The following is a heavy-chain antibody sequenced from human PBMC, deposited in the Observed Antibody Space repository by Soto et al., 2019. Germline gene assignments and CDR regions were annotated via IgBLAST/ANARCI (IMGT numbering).Heavy chain of an antibody. CDR3: ARIIAGAGTVMGALDY. CDR1: GGTFSSSA. V-gene: IGHV1-69*01. CDR2: LIPIFGKA. Sequence: QVQLVQSGAEVKKTGSSVKVSCKAAGGTFSSSAISWVLQAPGQGLEWMGGLIPIFGKANYAQKFQGRVTITADEATSTAYMELSSLRSEYTAVYYCARIIAGAGTVMGALDYWGQGTLVTVSS. J-gene: IGHJ4*02. D-gene: IGHD6-19*01.